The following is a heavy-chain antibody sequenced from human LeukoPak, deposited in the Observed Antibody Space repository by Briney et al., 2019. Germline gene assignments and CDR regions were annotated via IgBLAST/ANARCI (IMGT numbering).Heavy chain of an antibody. CDR2: ISSSSSTI. Sequence: GGSLTLTCAASGFTFSSYSMNWVGQPPAREGAGVSYISSSSSTIYYADSVKGRFTISRDNARNSLYLQMNSLRAEDTAVYSCARSRGRSLEWPRDAFDIWGQGTMVTVPS. CDR3: ARSRGRSLEWPRDAFDI. CDR1: GFTFSSYS. V-gene: IGHV3-48*01. J-gene: IGHJ3*02. D-gene: IGHD3-3*01.